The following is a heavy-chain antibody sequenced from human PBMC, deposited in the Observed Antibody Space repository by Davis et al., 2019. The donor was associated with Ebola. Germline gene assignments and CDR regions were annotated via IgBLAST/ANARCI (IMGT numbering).Heavy chain of an antibody. Sequence: SLKISCAASGFTFDDYAMHWVRQAPGKGLEWVSGISWNSGSIGYADSVKGRFTISRDNSKNTLYLQMNSLRAEDTAVYYCAKDRSRFLEWLLYYGMDVWGQGTTVTVSS. J-gene: IGHJ6*02. CDR3: AKDRSRFLEWLLYYGMDV. D-gene: IGHD3-3*01. V-gene: IGHV3-9*01. CDR1: GFTFDDYA. CDR2: ISWNSGSI.